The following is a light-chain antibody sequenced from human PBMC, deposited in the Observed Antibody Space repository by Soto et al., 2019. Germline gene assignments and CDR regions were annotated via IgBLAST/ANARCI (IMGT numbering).Light chain of an antibody. Sequence: EVVMTQSPATLSVSPGERATLSCRASQSVTTNMAWYQQKPGQAPRLLIYGASTRATGIPARFSGSGSGTDFNLTISSLQSEDFAVYYCQQYTGSPWTFGQGTKVDIK. CDR2: GAS. CDR1: QSVTTN. V-gene: IGKV3-15*01. J-gene: IGKJ1*01. CDR3: QQYTGSPWT.